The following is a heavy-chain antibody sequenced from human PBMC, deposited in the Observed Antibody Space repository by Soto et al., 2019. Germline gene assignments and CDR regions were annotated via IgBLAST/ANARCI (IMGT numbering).Heavy chain of an antibody. V-gene: IGHV1-18*01. J-gene: IGHJ2*01. D-gene: IGHD6-6*01. CDR1: GYTFTSYG. CDR2: ISAYNGNT. Sequence: QVQLVQSGAEVKKPGASVKVSCKASGYTFTSYGISWVRQAPGQGLEWMGWISAYNGNTNYAQKLQGRVTMTTDTSTSTPYMELRKQSAADAAVYYCARDHRIASRLNAGYFDLWVRRVLVTVCS. CDR3: ARDHRIASRLNAGYFDL.